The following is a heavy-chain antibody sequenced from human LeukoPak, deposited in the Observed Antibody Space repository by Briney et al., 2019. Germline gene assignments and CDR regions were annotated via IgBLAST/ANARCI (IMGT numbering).Heavy chain of an antibody. Sequence: SVKVSCKASGGTFSSYAISWVRQAPGQGLEWMGRIIPIFGTANYAQKFQGRVTITTDESTSTAYMELSSLRSEDMAVYYCATHKSSSWRNNWFDPWGQGTLVTVSS. J-gene: IGHJ5*02. CDR2: IIPIFGTA. CDR1: GGTFSSYA. CDR3: ATHKSSSWRNNWFDP. D-gene: IGHD6-13*01. V-gene: IGHV1-69*05.